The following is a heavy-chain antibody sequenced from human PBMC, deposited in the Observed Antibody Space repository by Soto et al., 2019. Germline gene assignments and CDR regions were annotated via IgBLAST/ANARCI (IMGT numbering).Heavy chain of an antibody. V-gene: IGHV3-48*03. D-gene: IGHD6-19*01. CDR3: AREGRVGGIDY. CDR1: GFTFSIHE. J-gene: IGHJ4*02. CDR2: ISSIGVAT. Sequence: EVQLVESGGGLVQPGGSLRLSCAASGFTFSIHEMNWVRQAPGKGLEWVSYISSIGVATYYADSVKGRFTISRDNAKNSLYQQMNSLRAEDKAVYYCAREGRVGGIDYWGQGTTVTVSS.